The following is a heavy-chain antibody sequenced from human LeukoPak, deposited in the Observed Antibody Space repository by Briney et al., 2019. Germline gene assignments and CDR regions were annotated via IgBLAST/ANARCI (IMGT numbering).Heavy chain of an antibody. V-gene: IGHV3-30*04. D-gene: IGHD3-9*01. CDR1: GFTFSSYA. Sequence: PGRSPRLSCAASGFTFSSYAMHWVRQAPGKGLEWVAVISYDGSNKYYADSVKGRFTISRDNSKNTLYLQMNSLRAEDTAVYYCARGTAYYDILTGYSVWGQGTLVTVSS. CDR3: ARGTAYYDILTGYSV. J-gene: IGHJ4*02. CDR2: ISYDGSNK.